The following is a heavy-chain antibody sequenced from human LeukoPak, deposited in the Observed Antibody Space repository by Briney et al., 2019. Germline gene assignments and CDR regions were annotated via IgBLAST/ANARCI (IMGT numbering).Heavy chain of an antibody. CDR2: IYTSGST. CDR3: ARGSVIAAAGKGYFDY. Sequence: SETLSLTCPVSGGSISSYYWSWLRQPAGKGLEWIGRIYTSGSTNYNPSLKSRVTMSVDTSKNQFSLKLSSVTAADTAVYYCARGSVIAAAGKGYFDYWGQGTLVTVSS. D-gene: IGHD6-13*01. J-gene: IGHJ4*02. V-gene: IGHV4-4*07. CDR1: GGSISSYY.